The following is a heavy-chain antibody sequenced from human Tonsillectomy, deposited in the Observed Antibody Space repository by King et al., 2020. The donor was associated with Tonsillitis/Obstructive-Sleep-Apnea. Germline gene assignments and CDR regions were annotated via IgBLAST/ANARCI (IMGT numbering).Heavy chain of an antibody. CDR2: ISYDGSNK. CDR3: ARESLAAAEGGMDV. Sequence: VQLVESGGGVVQPGRSLRLSCAASGFTFSSYAMHWVRQAPGKGLEWVAVISYDGSNKHYADSVKGRFTISRDNSKNTLYLQMNSLRGEDTAVDYCARESLAAAEGGMDVWGQGTTVTVSS. J-gene: IGHJ6*02. V-gene: IGHV3-30*04. CDR1: GFTFSSYA. D-gene: IGHD6-13*01.